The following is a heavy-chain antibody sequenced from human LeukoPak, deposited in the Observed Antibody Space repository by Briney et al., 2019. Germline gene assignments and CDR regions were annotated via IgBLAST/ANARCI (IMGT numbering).Heavy chain of an antibody. D-gene: IGHD3-10*01. CDR1: GFTVSTNY. CDR2: IKKDGSEK. CDR3: GDYSYYYYYMDV. J-gene: IGHJ6*03. Sequence: GGSLRLSCAASGFTVSTNYMSWVRQAPGKGLEWVANIKKDGSEKYYVDSVKGRFTISRDNAKNSLYLQMNSLRAEDTAVYYFGDYSYYYYYMDVWGKGTTVTVSS. V-gene: IGHV3-7*01.